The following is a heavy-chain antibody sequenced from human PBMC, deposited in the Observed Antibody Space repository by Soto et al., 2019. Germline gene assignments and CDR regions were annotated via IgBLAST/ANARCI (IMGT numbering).Heavy chain of an antibody. V-gene: IGHV4-34*01. J-gene: IGHJ4*02. CDR3: ARGQEGIVATH. Sequence: QVQLQQWGAGLLKPSETLSLTCTVNGGSLTGYYWSWIRQPPGKGLEWIGEVKDGGSTNYSPSLRGRVSISADTAKNHFSLMLNSVTAADTAVYFCARGQEGIVATHWDQGALVTVSS. CDR2: VKDGGST. CDR1: GGSLTGYY. D-gene: IGHD5-12*01.